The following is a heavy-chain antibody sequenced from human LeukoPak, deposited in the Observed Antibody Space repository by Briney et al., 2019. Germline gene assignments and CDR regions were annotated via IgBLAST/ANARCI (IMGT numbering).Heavy chain of an antibody. J-gene: IGHJ6*03. CDR1: GFTFSSYG. D-gene: IGHD6-13*01. Sequence: GGSLRLSCAASGFTFSSYGMSWVRQAPGKGLEWVSAISGSGGSTYYADSVKGRFTISRDNSKNTLYLQMNSLRAEDTAVYYRARHTIAAAGTYYMDVWGKGTTVTVSS. V-gene: IGHV3-23*01. CDR3: ARHTIAAAGTYYMDV. CDR2: ISGSGGST.